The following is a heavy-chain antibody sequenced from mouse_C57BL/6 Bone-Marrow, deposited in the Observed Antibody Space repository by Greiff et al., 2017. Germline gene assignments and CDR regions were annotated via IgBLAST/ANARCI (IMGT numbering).Heavy chain of an antibody. V-gene: IGHV5-6*01. CDR1: GFTFSSYG. J-gene: IGHJ2*01. CDR3: ARHVIYYGSFYYFDY. CDR2: ISSGGRYT. D-gene: IGHD1-1*01. Sequence: DVHLVESGGDLVKPGGSLKLSCAASGFTFSSYGMSWVRQTPDKRLEWVATISSGGRYTYYPASVKGRFTISRDNAKNTLYLQMSSLKSEDTAMYYCARHVIYYGSFYYFDYWGQGTTLTVSS.